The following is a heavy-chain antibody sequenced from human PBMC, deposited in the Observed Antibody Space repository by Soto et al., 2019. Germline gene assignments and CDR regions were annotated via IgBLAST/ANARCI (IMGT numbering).Heavy chain of an antibody. CDR1: EFTFSSYA. CDR3: AKCSPRYSSGLKAYYFDH. D-gene: IGHD6-19*01. Sequence: GGSLRLSCAASEFTFSSYATSWVRQAPGKGLEWVSALSGSGSSSYYADSVKGRFTISRDNSKNTLYLQMNSLRAEDTAVYYCAKCSPRYSSGLKAYYFDHWGQGTLVTVSS. J-gene: IGHJ4*02. V-gene: IGHV3-23*01. CDR2: LSGSGSSS.